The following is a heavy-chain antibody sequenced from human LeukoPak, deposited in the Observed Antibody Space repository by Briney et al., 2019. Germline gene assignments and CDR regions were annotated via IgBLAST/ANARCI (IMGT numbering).Heavy chain of an antibody. V-gene: IGHV3-7*01. CDR1: GFPLSGYW. J-gene: IGHJ4*02. Sequence: GSLILSCVSSGFPLSGYWMDWVRQAPGKGVEWVAHIKEDGSVKYYADSVKGRFTICRNNAKNSLYLQMHGLRAEDTAVYYYSRSLDYWGQGVPVTVSP. CDR2: IKEDGSVK. CDR3: SRSLDY.